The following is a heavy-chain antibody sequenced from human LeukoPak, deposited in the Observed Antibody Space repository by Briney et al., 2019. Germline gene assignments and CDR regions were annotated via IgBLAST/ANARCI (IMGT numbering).Heavy chain of an antibody. D-gene: IGHD6-19*01. J-gene: IGHJ4*02. CDR2: ISGSGGST. V-gene: IGHV3-23*01. CDR1: GFTFSSYA. CDR3: AKGFRRSGGVDY. Sequence: TGGSLRLSCAASGFTFSSYAMSWVRQAPGKGLEWVSAISGSGGSTYYADSVKGRFTISRDNAKNSLYLQMNSLRAEDTALYYCAKGFRRSGGVDYWGQGTLVTVSS.